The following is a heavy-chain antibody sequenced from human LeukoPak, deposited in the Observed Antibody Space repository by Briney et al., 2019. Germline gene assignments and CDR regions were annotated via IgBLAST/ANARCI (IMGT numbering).Heavy chain of an antibody. CDR2: INPDSGGT. D-gene: IGHD6-13*01. V-gene: IGHV1-2*02. J-gene: IGHJ6*02. Sequence: GASVKVSCKASGYTFTGYYMNWVRQAPGQGLEWMGWINPDSGGTNYAQKFQGRVTMTRDTSISTAYMELSRLTSDDTAVYYCARDSRTWGDHYYGMDVWGQGTTVTVSS. CDR3: ARDSRTWGDHYYGMDV. CDR1: GYTFTGYY.